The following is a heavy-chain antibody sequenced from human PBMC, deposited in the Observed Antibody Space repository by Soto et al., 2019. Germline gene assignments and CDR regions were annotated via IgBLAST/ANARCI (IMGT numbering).Heavy chain of an antibody. J-gene: IGHJ6*02. V-gene: IGHV1-18*01. CDR2: ISPYTGNT. CDR3: VMVDNYVTPTPQDV. D-gene: IGHD3-16*01. Sequence: QVQLVESGDEVKKPGASVKVSCKASGYNFVNYGIAWVRQAPEQGLEWMGWISPYTGNTHSATKVQGRLTMTTDTATSTAYMDLGSLTSDDTAVYYCVMVDNYVTPTPQDVWGQGTTVTVSS. CDR1: GYNFVNYG.